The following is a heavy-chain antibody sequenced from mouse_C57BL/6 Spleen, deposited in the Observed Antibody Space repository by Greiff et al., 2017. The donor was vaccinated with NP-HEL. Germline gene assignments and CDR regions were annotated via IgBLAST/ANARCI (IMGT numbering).Heavy chain of an antibody. CDR3: ARSSVLLLQAWFAY. CDR1: GYAFSSSW. D-gene: IGHD1-1*01. CDR2: IYPGDGDT. V-gene: IGHV1-82*01. Sequence: QVQLQQSGPELVKPGASVKISCKASGYAFSSSWMNWVKQRPGKGLEWIGRIYPGDGDTNYNGKFKGKATLTADKSSSTAYMQLSSLTSEDSAVYFCARSSVLLLQAWFAYWGQGTLVTVSA. J-gene: IGHJ3*01.